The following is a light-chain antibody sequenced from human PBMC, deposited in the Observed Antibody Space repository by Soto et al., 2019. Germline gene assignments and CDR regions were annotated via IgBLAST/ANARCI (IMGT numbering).Light chain of an antibody. J-gene: IGLJ2*01. CDR1: SSDVGDHNS. Sequence: QSVLTQPASVSGSPGQSITISCTGTSSDVGDHNSVSWYQQQPGKAPKLMIYAVSNRPSGGSNRFSGSKSGNTASLTISGIQAEDEADYYCGSYTTSITVIFGGETKLTVL. CDR3: GSYTTSITVI. V-gene: IGLV2-14*03. CDR2: AVS.